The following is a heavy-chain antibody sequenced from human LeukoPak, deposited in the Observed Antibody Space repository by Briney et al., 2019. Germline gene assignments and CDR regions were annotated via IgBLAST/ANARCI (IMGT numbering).Heavy chain of an antibody. Sequence: GGTLRLSCAASGFTFSSYGMSWVRQAPGKGLEWVSAISGSGGGTYYADSVRGRFTISRDNSKNTLYLQMNSLRAEDTAVYYCAKDHVPYDSSGYYYSWGQGTLVTVSS. D-gene: IGHD3-22*01. CDR2: ISGSGGGT. CDR3: AKDHVPYDSSGYYYS. V-gene: IGHV3-23*01. J-gene: IGHJ4*02. CDR1: GFTFSSYG.